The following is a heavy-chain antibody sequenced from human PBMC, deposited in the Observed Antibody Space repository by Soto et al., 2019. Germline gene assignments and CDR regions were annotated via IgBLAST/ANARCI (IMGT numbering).Heavy chain of an antibody. Sequence: GGSLRLSCTASGFTFSGYSMTWVRQAPGKGLEWVAALSSGSDYIYYADPVKGRFIISRDNAKDSLYLQMNSLRAEDTAVYYCARGGIFTGYDKWGQGTRVTVSS. D-gene: IGHD5-12*01. CDR3: ARGGIFTGYDK. CDR1: GFTFSGYS. V-gene: IGHV3-21*01. CDR2: LSSGSDYI. J-gene: IGHJ4*02.